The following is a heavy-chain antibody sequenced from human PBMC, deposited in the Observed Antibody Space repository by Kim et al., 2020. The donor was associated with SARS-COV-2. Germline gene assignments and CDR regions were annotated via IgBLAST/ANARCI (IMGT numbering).Heavy chain of an antibody. D-gene: IGHD2-2*01. CDR1: GGSISSSSYY. Sequence: SETLPLTCTVSGGSISSSSYYCGWIRQPPGKGLEWIGSIYYSGSTYYNPSLKSRVTISVDTSKNQFSLKLSSVTAADTAVYYCARHSRIVVVPAAILAWGQGTLVTVSS. CDR2: IYYSGST. CDR3: ARHSRIVVVPAAILA. V-gene: IGHV4-39*01. J-gene: IGHJ4*02.